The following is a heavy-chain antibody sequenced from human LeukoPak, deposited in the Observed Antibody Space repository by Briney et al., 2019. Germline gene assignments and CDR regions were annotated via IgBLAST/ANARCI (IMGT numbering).Heavy chain of an antibody. CDR3: GGFGYEAGVDL. V-gene: IGHV3-7*01. CDR2: IKPVGSET. J-gene: IGHJ4*02. CDR1: GFMFSTNG. Sequence: PGGSLRLSCTASGFMFSTNGMTWVRQAPGKGLEWMANIKPVGSETYYVDSVKGRFTISRDNTKNLLYLQMNSLRGEDAAVYHGGGFGYEAGVDLWGQGTLDSVSS. D-gene: IGHD2-15*01.